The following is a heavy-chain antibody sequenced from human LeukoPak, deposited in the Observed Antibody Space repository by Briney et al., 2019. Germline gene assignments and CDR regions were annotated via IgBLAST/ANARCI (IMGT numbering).Heavy chain of an antibody. CDR1: GFTFSDYY. CDR3: ARHFLGYCSGGSCSFHAFDI. V-gene: IGHV3-11*01. Sequence: PGGSLRLSCAASGFTFSDYYMSWIRQAPGKGLEWVSYISSSGSTIYYADPVKGRFTISRDNAKNSLYLQMNSLRAEDTAVYYCARHFLGYCSGGSCSFHAFDIWGQGTMVTVSS. CDR2: ISSSGSTI. D-gene: IGHD2-15*01. J-gene: IGHJ3*02.